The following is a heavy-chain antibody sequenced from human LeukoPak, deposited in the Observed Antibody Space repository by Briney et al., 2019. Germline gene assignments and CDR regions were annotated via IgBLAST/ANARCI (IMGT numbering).Heavy chain of an antibody. CDR1: GGSISSYY. CDR3: ARDRVRGGYCGGDCYSRHDAFDI. V-gene: IGHV4-4*07. D-gene: IGHD2-21*02. J-gene: IGHJ3*02. CDR2: IYTSGST. Sequence: SETLSLTCTVSGGSISSYYWSWIRQPAGKGLEWIGRIYTSGSTNYNPSLKSRVTMSVDTSKNQFSLKLSSVTAADTAVYYCARDRVRGGYCGGDCYSRHDAFDIWGQGTMVTVSS.